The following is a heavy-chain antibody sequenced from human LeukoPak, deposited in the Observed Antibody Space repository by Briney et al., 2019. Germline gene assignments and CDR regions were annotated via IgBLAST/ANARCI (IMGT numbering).Heavy chain of an antibody. D-gene: IGHD3-10*01. CDR1: GFTLSNYW. CDR2: IKQDGSEK. V-gene: IGHV3-7*02. J-gene: IGHJ4*02. CDR3: ARTINPIIKVRGVSLDY. Sequence: GGSLRLSCAASGFTLSNYWMSWVRQVPGKGLEWVANIKQDGSEKYYVDSVKGRFTISRDNAKNSLDLQMNSLRAEDTAVYYWARTINPIIKVRGVSLDYWGQGSLVTVSS.